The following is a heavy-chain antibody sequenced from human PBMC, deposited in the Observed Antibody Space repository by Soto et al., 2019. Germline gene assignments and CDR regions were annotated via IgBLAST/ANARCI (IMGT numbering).Heavy chain of an antibody. CDR1: GGSISSGGYY. Sequence: SETLSLTCTVSGGSISSGGYYWSWIRQHPGKGLEWIGYIYYSGSTYYNPSLKSRVTISVDTSKNQFSLKLSSVTAADTAVYYCARSATATAMAYFDYWGQGTLVTVSS. CDR3: ARSATATAMAYFDY. CDR2: IYYSGST. D-gene: IGHD5-18*01. J-gene: IGHJ4*02. V-gene: IGHV4-31*03.